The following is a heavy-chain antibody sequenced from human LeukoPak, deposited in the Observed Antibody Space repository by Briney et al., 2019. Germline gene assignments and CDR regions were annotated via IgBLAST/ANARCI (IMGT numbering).Heavy chain of an antibody. CDR2: ISAYNGNT. V-gene: IGHV1-18*01. J-gene: IGHJ4*02. CDR1: GYTFTSYG. D-gene: IGHD3-3*01. Sequence: ASVKVSCKASGYTFTSYGISWVRQAPGQGLEWVGWISAYNGNTNYAQKLQGRVTMTTDTSTSTAYMELRSLRSDDTAVYYCAREAVYYDFWSGYYTQYYFDYWGQGTLVTVSS. CDR3: AREAVYYDFWSGYYTQYYFDY.